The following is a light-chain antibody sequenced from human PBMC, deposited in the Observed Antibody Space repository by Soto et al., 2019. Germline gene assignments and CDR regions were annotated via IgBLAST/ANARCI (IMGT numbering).Light chain of an antibody. CDR3: GTWDSSLSAL. CDR1: SSNIGNNY. CDR2: ENN. J-gene: IGLJ2*01. V-gene: IGLV1-51*02. Sequence: QSVLTQPPSVSAAPGQKDTISCSGSSSNIGNNYVSWYQQLPGTAPKLLIYENNKRPSGIPDRFSGSKSGTSATLGITGLQTGDEADYYCGTWDSSLSALFGGGTKLTVL.